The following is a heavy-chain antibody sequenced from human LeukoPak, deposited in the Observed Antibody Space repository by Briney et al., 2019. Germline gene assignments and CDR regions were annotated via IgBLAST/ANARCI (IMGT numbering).Heavy chain of an antibody. D-gene: IGHD3-9*01. CDR1: GGSISSSSYY. V-gene: IGHV4-39*01. CDR2: IYYSGST. J-gene: IGHJ4*02. CDR3: ARYHFDWLLRTFDY. Sequence: PSETLSLTCTVSGGSISSSSYYWGWIRQPPGKGLEWTGSIYYSGSTYYNPSLKSRVTISVDTSKNQFSLKLSSVTAADTAVYYCARYHFDWLLRTFDYWGQGTLVTVSS.